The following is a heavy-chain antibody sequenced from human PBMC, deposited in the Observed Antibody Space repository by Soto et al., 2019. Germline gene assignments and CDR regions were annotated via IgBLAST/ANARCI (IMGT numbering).Heavy chain of an antibody. J-gene: IGHJ4*02. Sequence: EVQLVESGGGLVQPGGSLRLSCAASGFTFNSYWIHWVRQAPGGGLVWVSRVNGDGTTTNYADSVKGRFASSRDNAKNTLYLQMNSLRAEDTAVYYCARGGFGAFYLDSWGQGTLVTVSS. CDR1: GFTFNSYW. D-gene: IGHD3-10*01. V-gene: IGHV3-74*01. CDR3: ARGGFGAFYLDS. CDR2: VNGDGTTT.